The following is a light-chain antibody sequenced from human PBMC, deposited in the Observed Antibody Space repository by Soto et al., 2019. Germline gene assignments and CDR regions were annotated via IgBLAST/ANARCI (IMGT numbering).Light chain of an antibody. CDR3: QQYYSTLPT. V-gene: IGKV4-1*01. J-gene: IGKJ1*01. CDR2: RAS. CDR1: QSVLYSSNNKNY. Sequence: DIVMTQSPDSLAVSLGERATINCKSSQSVLYSSNNKNYLAWYQQKPGQPPKLLIYRASTRESGVPDRFSGSGSGTDFTLTISSLLAEDVAVYYCQQYYSTLPTFGQGTKVEIK.